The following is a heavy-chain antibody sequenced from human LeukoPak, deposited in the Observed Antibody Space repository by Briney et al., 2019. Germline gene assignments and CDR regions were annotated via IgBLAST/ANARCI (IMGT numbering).Heavy chain of an antibody. CDR3: AREPITIFGVVINYFDY. D-gene: IGHD3-3*01. CDR1: GYTFTSYA. J-gene: IGHJ4*02. CDR2: ISAYNGNT. V-gene: IGHV1-18*01. Sequence: ASVKVSCKASGYTFTSYAMHWVRQAPGQRLEWMGWISAYNGNTNYAQKLQGRVTMTTDTSTSTAYMELRSLRSDDTAVYYCAREPITIFGVVINYFDYWGQGTLVTVSS.